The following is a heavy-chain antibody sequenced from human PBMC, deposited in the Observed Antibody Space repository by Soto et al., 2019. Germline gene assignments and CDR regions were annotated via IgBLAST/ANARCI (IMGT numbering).Heavy chain of an antibody. CDR2: NSGDGKTT. D-gene: IGHD4-17*01. Sequence: EVQLVQSGGGLVQPGGSLRLSCTASGLTFNNYWMHWVRQAPGKGPGWVSRNSGDGKTTNYADSVRGRFTISRDNAKNTVYLQMNSLGAEDTAVYYCAGGDYAGAGTFYLTDHWGQGPLVTISS. CDR3: AGGDYAGAGTFYLTDH. V-gene: IGHV3-74*01. J-gene: IGHJ4*02. CDR1: GLTFNNYW.